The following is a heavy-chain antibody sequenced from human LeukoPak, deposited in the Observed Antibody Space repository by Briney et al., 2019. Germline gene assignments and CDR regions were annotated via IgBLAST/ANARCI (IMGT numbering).Heavy chain of an antibody. CDR3: ARTSRLTLYYYYGMDV. CDR1: GGSINSGSYY. CDR2: IYYSGST. J-gene: IGHJ6*02. Sequence: PSQTLSLTCTLSGGSINSGSYYWSWIRQPPGKGLEWIGYIYYSGSTNYNPSLKSRVTISVDTSKNQFSLKLSSVTAADTAVYYCARTSRLTLYYYYGMDVWGQGTTVTVSS. V-gene: IGHV4-61*01.